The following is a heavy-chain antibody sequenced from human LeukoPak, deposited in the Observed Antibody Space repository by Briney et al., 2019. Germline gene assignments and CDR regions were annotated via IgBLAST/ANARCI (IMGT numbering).Heavy chain of an antibody. CDR2: INPSGGST. Sequence: GASVKVSCEASGYTFTSYYMHWVRQAPGQGLEWMGIINPSGGSTSYAQKFQGRVTMTRDTSTSTVYMELSSLRSEDTAVYYCARDRFDDILTTGSIDYWGQGTLVTVSS. CDR3: ARDRFDDILTTGSIDY. V-gene: IGHV1-46*01. J-gene: IGHJ4*02. CDR1: GYTFTSYY. D-gene: IGHD3-9*01.